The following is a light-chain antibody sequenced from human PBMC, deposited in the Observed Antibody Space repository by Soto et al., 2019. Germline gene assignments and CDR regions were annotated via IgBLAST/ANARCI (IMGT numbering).Light chain of an antibody. CDR1: QGISSTY. CDR2: AAS. V-gene: IGKV1-9*01. J-gene: IGKJ4*01. CDR3: QQLNSYPLT. Sequence: DIQLTQSPSFLSASVGDRVTITCRASQGISSTYLAWYQQTPGKAPKILIYAASTLQSGVPSRFSSRGSGTDFTLTISSLQPEDFATYYCQQLNSYPLTFGGGTKVDIK.